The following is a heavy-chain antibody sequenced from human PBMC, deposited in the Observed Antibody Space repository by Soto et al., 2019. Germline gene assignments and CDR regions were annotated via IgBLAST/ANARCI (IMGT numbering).Heavy chain of an antibody. CDR1: GYTFTKYA. Sequence: QVQLVQSGAEVKKPGTSVMVSCQASGYTFTKYAMQWVRQALGQRLEWMGWINAGNGNTKYSQKFQGRLTITRDASANTAYMDLRSLTSEATAVYYCARGIWVATTASYYFDSWGQGTQVTVSS. D-gene: IGHD5-12*01. CDR3: ARGIWVATTASYYFDS. J-gene: IGHJ4*02. CDR2: INAGNGNT. V-gene: IGHV1-3*01.